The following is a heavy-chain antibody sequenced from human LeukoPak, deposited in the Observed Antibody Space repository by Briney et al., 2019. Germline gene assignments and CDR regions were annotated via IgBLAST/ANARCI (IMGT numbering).Heavy chain of an antibody. CDR1: GESFSGYY. J-gene: IGHJ4*02. Sequence: PSETLSLTCAVYGESFSGYYWSWIRQPPGKGLEWIGEINHSGSTNYNPSLKSRVSISVDTSKNQFSLKLSCVTAAATAVYYCARGDVEGAYNYGSRLFDDWGQGTLVHVFS. D-gene: IGHD5-18*01. V-gene: IGHV4-34*01. CDR3: ARGDVEGAYNYGSRLFDD. CDR2: INHSGST.